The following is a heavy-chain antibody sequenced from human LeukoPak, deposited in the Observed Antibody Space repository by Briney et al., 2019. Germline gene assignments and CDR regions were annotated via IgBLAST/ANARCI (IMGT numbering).Heavy chain of an antibody. Sequence: GGSLRLSCAASGFTFSDYYMSWIRQAPGKRLEWVSYISSSGSTIYYADSVKGRFTISRDNAKNSLYLQMNSLRAEDTAVYYCARVRPYYYDSSGYDYWGQGTLVTVSS. CDR1: GFTFSDYY. V-gene: IGHV3-11*01. J-gene: IGHJ4*02. CDR3: ARVRPYYYDSSGYDY. CDR2: ISSSGSTI. D-gene: IGHD3-22*01.